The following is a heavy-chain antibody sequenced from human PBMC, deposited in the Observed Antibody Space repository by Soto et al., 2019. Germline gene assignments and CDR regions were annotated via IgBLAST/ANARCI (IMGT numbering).Heavy chain of an antibody. Sequence: PGGSLRLSCAASGFTFSSYGMHWVRQAPGKGLEWVAVISYDGSNKYYADSVKGRFTISRDNSKNTLYLQMNSLRAEDTAVYYCAKVLLYSSGWQDGMDVWGQGTTVTVSS. CDR2: ISYDGSNK. J-gene: IGHJ6*02. CDR3: AKVLLYSSGWQDGMDV. D-gene: IGHD6-19*01. CDR1: GFTFSSYG. V-gene: IGHV3-30*18.